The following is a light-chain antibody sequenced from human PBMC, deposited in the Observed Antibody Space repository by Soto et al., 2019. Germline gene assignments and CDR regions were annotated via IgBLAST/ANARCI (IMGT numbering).Light chain of an antibody. CDR2: GAS. CDR3: QHYESLPLT. Sequence: EIVMTQSPATLSVSPGERATLSCRASQSVSNNLDWYQQRPGRAPRLLIYGASIRASGIPARFSGSGSGTEVTLSISSLQSEDFAVYHCQHYESLPLTFGGGTKVEIK. V-gene: IGKV3-15*01. J-gene: IGKJ4*01. CDR1: QSVSNN.